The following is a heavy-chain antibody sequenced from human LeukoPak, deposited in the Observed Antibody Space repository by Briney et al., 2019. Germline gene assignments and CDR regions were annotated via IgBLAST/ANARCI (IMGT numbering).Heavy chain of an antibody. D-gene: IGHD3-22*01. V-gene: IGHV4-59*12. CDR3: ARVHDDSSGYYPYYMDV. CDR2: IYYSGST. CDR1: GGSISSYY. Sequence: SETLSLTCTVSGGSISSYYWSWIRQPPGKGLEWIGYIYYSGSTNYNPSLKSRVTISVDTSKNQFSLKLSSVTAADTAVYYCARVHDDSSGYYPYYMDVWGKGTTVTVSS. J-gene: IGHJ6*03.